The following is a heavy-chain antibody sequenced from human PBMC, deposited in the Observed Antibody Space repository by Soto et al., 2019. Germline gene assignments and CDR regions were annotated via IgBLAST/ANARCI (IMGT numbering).Heavy chain of an antibody. Sequence: PGGSLRLSCAASGFTFSSYAMHWVRQAPGKGLEWVAVISYDGSNKYYADSVKGRFTISRDNSKNTLYLQMNSLRAEDTAVYYCARVEAAAGHYYYYYGMDVWGQGTTVTVSS. J-gene: IGHJ6*02. V-gene: IGHV3-30-3*01. CDR3: ARVEAAAGHYYYYYGMDV. CDR2: ISYDGSNK. D-gene: IGHD6-13*01. CDR1: GFTFSSYA.